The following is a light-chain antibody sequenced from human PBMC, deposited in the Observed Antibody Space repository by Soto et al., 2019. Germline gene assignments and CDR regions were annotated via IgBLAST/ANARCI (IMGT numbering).Light chain of an antibody. CDR1: SSDVGGYNY. V-gene: IGLV2-14*03. Sequence: SALTQPASVSGSPGQSITISCTGTSSDVGGYNYVSWYQHHPGEAPKLMIYDVSNRPSGVSNRFSGSKSGNTASLTISGLQPEDEADYYCSSYTTSNTRQIVFGTGTKVTV. J-gene: IGLJ1*01. CDR3: SSYTTSNTRQIV. CDR2: DVS.